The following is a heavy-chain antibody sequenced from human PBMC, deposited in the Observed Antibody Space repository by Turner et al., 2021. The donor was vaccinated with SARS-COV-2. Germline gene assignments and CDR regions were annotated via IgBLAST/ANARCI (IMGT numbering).Heavy chain of an antibody. J-gene: IGHJ4*02. D-gene: IGHD6-25*01. V-gene: IGHV1-24*01. CDR1: GYTLTEIF. Sequence: QVQLVQSGAEMKKPGASVTVSCKVSGYTLTEIFIHWVRQAPGKGLEWMGGFDPEDRETLYAQKFQGRVTMTEDTSTDIAYMELSSLSSDDTAVYYCATDPLGWAGYDYWGQGTLVTVSS. CDR3: ATDPLGWAGYDY. CDR2: FDPEDRET.